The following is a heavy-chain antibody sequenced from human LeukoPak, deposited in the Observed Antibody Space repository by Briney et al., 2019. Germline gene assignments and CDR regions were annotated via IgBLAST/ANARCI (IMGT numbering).Heavy chain of an antibody. V-gene: IGHV3-30-3*01. J-gene: IGHJ4*02. Sequence: SGGSLRLSCAASGFTFSSYAMHWVRQAPGKGLEWVAVISYDGSNKYYVDSVKGRFTISRDNSKNTLYLQMNSLRAEDTAVYYCARDRLGEYPSFDYWGQGTLVTVSS. CDR3: ARDRLGEYPSFDY. CDR2: ISYDGSNK. D-gene: IGHD3-10*01. CDR1: GFTFSSYA.